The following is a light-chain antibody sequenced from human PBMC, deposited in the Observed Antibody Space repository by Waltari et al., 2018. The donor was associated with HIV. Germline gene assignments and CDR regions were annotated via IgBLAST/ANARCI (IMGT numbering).Light chain of an antibody. CDR3: QQYYDTPYT. CDR2: WAS. Sequence: IVLTQSPDFLDVSLGQMATINGKSSQSILSTAVNRHYFAWYQQRPGQAPNLLMYWASTRESGVPDRFSGSGSGTDFTLTISSLQAEDVAVYYCQQYYDTPYTFGQGTKLDI. J-gene: IGKJ2*01. V-gene: IGKV4-1*01. CDR1: QSILSTAVNRHY.